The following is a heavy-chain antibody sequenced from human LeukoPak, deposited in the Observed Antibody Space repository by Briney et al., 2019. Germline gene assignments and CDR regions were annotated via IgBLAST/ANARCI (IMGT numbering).Heavy chain of an antibody. Sequence: PSETLSLTCTVSGGSISTYCWNWIRQPPGKGLEWIGYIYYSGSTNYNPSLKSRVTISVDTSKNQFSLKLSSVTAADTAVYYCARDPSGYFNYWGQGTLATVSP. J-gene: IGHJ4*02. V-gene: IGHV4-59*01. CDR1: GGSISTYC. CDR2: IYYSGST. CDR3: ARDPSGYFNY. D-gene: IGHD3-22*01.